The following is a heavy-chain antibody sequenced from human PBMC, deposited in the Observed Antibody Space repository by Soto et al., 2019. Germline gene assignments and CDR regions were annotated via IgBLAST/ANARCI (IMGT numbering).Heavy chain of an antibody. CDR1: GYTFTTYG. D-gene: IGHD2-15*01. V-gene: IGHV1-18*01. J-gene: IGHJ4*02. CDR3: ARDRRPNCSGGSCSRMAH. Sequence: QVQLVQSGAEVKKPGASVKVSCKASGYTFTTYGISWVRQAPGQGLEWMGWISAYNGNTNYAQKLQGRVTMTTDTSTSIAYMELRSLRSDDTAVYYCARDRRPNCSGGSCSRMAHWGQGTLVTVSS. CDR2: ISAYNGNT.